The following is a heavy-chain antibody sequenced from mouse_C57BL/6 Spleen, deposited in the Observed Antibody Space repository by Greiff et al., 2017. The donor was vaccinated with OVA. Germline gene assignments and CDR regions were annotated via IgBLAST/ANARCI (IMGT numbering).Heavy chain of an antibody. CDR1: GFTFSDYY. CDR2: INYDGSST. J-gene: IGHJ2*01. D-gene: IGHD1-1*01. V-gene: IGHV5-16*02. CDR3: ARRHGSSYYYFDY. Sequence: EVKLVESEGGLVQPGSSMKLSCTASGFTFSDYYMAWVRQVPEKGLEWVANINYDGSSTYYLDSLKSRFIISRDNAKNILYLQMSSLKSEDTATYYWARRHGSSYYYFDYWGQGTTLTVSS.